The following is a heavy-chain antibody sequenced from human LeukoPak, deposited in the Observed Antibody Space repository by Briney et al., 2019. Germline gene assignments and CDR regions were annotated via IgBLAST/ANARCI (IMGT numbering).Heavy chain of an antibody. J-gene: IGHJ4*02. CDR1: GGTFSSYT. V-gene: IGHV1-69*13. Sequence: SVKVSCKASGGTFSSYTISWMRQAPGQGLEWMGGIIPIFGTANYAQKFQGRVTITADESTSTAYMELSSLRSEDTAVYYCARRRASSGWFVFDYWGQGTLVTVSS. CDR2: IIPIFGTA. D-gene: IGHD6-19*01. CDR3: ARRRASSGWFVFDY.